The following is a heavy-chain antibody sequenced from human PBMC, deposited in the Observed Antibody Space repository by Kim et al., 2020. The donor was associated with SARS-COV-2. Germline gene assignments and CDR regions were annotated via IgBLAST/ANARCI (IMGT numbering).Heavy chain of an antibody. D-gene: IGHD4-17*01. V-gene: IGHV4-61*01. CDR2: IYYSGST. CDR1: GGSVSSGSYY. Sequence: SETLSLTCTVSGGSVSSGSYYWSWIRQPPGKGLEWIGYIYYSGSTNYNPSLKSRVTISVDTSKNQFSLKLSSVTAADTAVYYCARGGGLYYGELYYYGM. J-gene: IGHJ6*01. CDR3: ARGGGLYYGELYYYGM.